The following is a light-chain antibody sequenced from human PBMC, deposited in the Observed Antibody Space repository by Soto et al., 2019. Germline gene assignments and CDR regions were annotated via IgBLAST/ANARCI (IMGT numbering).Light chain of an antibody. CDR3: QQYGSSRFT. Sequence: EIVLTQSPGTLSLSPGERATLSCRASQSISSSYLAWYQQKPGQAPRLLVYGASSRATGTPDRFSGSGSGTDFTLTINRLEPEDFAVYYCQQYGSSRFTFGPGTKVDIK. V-gene: IGKV3-20*01. J-gene: IGKJ3*01. CDR2: GAS. CDR1: QSISSSY.